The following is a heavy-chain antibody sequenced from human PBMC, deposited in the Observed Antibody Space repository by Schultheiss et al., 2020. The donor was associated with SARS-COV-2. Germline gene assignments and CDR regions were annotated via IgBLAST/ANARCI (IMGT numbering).Heavy chain of an antibody. CDR1: GGTFSSYA. CDR2: IIPILGSP. V-gene: IGHV1-69*10. Sequence: SVKVSCKASGGTFSSYAISWVRQAPGQGLEWKGGIIPILGSPNYAQKFQGRVTITADKSTSTAYMELRSLRSDDTAVYYCARTYDFFSRYGMDVWGQGTTVTVSS. CDR3: ARTYDFFSRYGMDV. D-gene: IGHD3-3*01. J-gene: IGHJ6*02.